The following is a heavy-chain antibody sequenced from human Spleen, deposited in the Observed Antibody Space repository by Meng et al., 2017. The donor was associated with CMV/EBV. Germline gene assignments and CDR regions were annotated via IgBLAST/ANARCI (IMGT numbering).Heavy chain of an antibody. Sequence: SETLSLTCAVYGGSFSGYYWSWIRQPPGKGLEWIGEINHSGSTNYNPSLKIRVTISVDTSKNQFSLNLSSLTAADTAVYYCARVREVVVVFTTLAYDIWGQGTMVTVSS. J-gene: IGHJ3*02. CDR1: GGSFSGYY. CDR2: INHSGST. D-gene: IGHD2-15*01. V-gene: IGHV4-34*01. CDR3: ARVREVVVVFTTLAYDI.